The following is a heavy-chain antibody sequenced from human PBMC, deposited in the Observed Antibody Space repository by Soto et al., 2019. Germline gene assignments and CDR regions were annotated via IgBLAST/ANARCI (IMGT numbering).Heavy chain of an antibody. Sequence: SETLSLTCTVSGGSIGAYYWSWVRQPPGKGLEWIGYIYYSGKTNYNPSLKSRVTISVDTSRNQFSRKLSSVTAADTAVYYCARVLDYYDSSGYYLQYNWFDPWGQGTLVTVSS. CDR2: IYYSGKT. D-gene: IGHD3-22*01. CDR3: ARVLDYYDSSGYYLQYNWFDP. V-gene: IGHV4-59*01. J-gene: IGHJ5*02. CDR1: GGSIGAYY.